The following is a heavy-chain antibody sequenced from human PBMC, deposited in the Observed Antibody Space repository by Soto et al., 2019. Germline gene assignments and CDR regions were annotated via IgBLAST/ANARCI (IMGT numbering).Heavy chain of an antibody. Sequence: SSETLSLTCAVYGGSFSGYYWSWIRQPPGKGLEWIGEINHSGSTNHNPSLKSRVTISVDTSKNQFSLNLSSVTAADTAIYYCARGAYRSRANCYGGFDYWGLGTLVTVSS. V-gene: IGHV4-34*01. CDR2: INHSGST. D-gene: IGHD2-2*01. J-gene: IGHJ4*02. CDR3: ARGAYRSRANCYGGFDY. CDR1: GGSFSGYY.